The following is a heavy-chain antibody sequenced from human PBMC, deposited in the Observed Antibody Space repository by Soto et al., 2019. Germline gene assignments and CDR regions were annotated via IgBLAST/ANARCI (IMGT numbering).Heavy chain of an antibody. Sequence: QITLKESGPTLVKPTQTLTLTCTVSGFSLITTGVAVGWIRQPPGKALEWLTLIYWDDDKRYSPSLKSRLTTTXDXXKNQVVLTMTNMDPVDTATYYCAHRLASPYYYDSRGSSFDYWGQGTLVTVSS. CDR1: GFSLITTGVA. V-gene: IGHV2-5*02. CDR2: IYWDDDK. CDR3: AHRLASPYYYDSRGSSFDY. J-gene: IGHJ4*02. D-gene: IGHD3-22*01.